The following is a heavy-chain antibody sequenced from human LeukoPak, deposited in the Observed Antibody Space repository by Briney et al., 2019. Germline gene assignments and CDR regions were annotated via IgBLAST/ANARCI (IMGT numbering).Heavy chain of an antibody. CDR3: ASDGAYAMAV. V-gene: IGHV3-74*01. Sequence: PGGSLRLSYAASGFTFSSYAMSWVRQAPGKGLVWVSHIESDASRTTYADSVRGRFTISRDNAKNTVSLQMNSLRAEDTAVYYCASDGAYAMAVWGQGTTVTVSS. CDR2: IESDASRT. J-gene: IGHJ6*02. D-gene: IGHD1-26*01. CDR1: GFTFSSYA.